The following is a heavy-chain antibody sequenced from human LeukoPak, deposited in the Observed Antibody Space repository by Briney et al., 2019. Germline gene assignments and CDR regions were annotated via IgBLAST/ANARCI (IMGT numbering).Heavy chain of an antibody. CDR1: GGSISSSSYY. CDR3: ARGGVTRYYYYYMDV. Sequence: KPSETLSLTCTVSGGSISSSSYYWGWIRQPPGKGLEWIGSIYYSGSTYYNPSLKSRVTISVDTSKNQFSLKLSSVTAADTAVYYCARGGVTRYYYYYMDVWGKGTTVTVSS. J-gene: IGHJ6*03. CDR2: IYYSGST. D-gene: IGHD4-23*01. V-gene: IGHV4-39*01.